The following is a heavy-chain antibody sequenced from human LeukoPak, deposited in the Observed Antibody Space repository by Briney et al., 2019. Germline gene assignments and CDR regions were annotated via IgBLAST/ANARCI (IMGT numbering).Heavy chain of an antibody. D-gene: IGHD2-15*01. Sequence: PSETLSLTCTVSGASITYYYYSWIRQSPGKGLEYIGYIYYTGITNYNPSLKSRVSMSLDTSKNQFSLTLTSVTAAGTAVYYCARLIYCSGGNCNLGYFDYWGQGTPVTVSS. V-gene: IGHV4-59*08. J-gene: IGHJ4*02. CDR2: IYYTGIT. CDR1: GASITYYY. CDR3: ARLIYCSGGNCNLGYFDY.